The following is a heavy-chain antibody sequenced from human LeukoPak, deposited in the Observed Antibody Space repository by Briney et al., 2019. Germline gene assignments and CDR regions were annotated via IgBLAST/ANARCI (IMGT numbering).Heavy chain of an antibody. D-gene: IGHD5-12*01. CDR2: ISGDGSNT. Sequence: GGSLRLSCAAAGFTFDEYAMHWVRQAPGKGLEWVSLISGDGSNTYYADSVKGRFTISRDNSKNTLYLQMNSLRAEDTAVYYCAKGLGGYDPYYFDYWGQGTLVTVSS. V-gene: IGHV3-23*01. J-gene: IGHJ4*02. CDR3: AKGLGGYDPYYFDY. CDR1: GFTFDEYA.